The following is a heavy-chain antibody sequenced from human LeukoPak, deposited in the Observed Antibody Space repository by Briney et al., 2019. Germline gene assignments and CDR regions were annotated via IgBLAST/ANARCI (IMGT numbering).Heavy chain of an antibody. J-gene: IGHJ4*02. CDR2: IGAYNGNT. CDR1: GYTFTSYG. D-gene: IGHD3-22*01. CDR3: ARVGIVVVDNGGDY. Sequence: GASVKVSCKASGYTFTSYGISWVRQAPGQGLEWMGWIGAYNGNTNYAQKIQGRVTMTTDTSTSTAYMELRSLRSDDTAVYYCARVGIVVVDNGGDYWGQGTLVTVSS. V-gene: IGHV1-18*01.